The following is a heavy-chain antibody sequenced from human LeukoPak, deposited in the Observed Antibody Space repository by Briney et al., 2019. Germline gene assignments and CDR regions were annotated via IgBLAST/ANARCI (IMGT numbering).Heavy chain of an antibody. CDR2: IKQDGSEK. Sequence: GGSLRLSCAASGFTFSSYWMSWVRQAPGKGLEWVANIKQDGSEKYYVDSVKGRFTISRDNAKNLLYLQMNSLRAEDTAVYYCARGVVPPSTMIVFYYYMDVWGKGTTVTVSS. CDR1: GFTFSSYW. J-gene: IGHJ6*03. D-gene: IGHD3-22*01. V-gene: IGHV3-7*01. CDR3: ARGVVPPSTMIVFYYYMDV.